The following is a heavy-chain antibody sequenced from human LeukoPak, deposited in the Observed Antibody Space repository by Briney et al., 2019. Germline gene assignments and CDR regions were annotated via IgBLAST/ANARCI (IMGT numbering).Heavy chain of an antibody. J-gene: IGHJ4*02. Sequence: SDTLSLTCTLYGDSFNDYYWRWMRQPPGKGLEWIGEINHSGGTNYSPSLWSRLTISIVTSKHQFSLQVTSVTAAYTGVYFCARVSDIMISFGGVISYFDNWGQGALVTVSS. V-gene: IGHV4-34*01. D-gene: IGHD3-16*02. CDR2: INHSGGT. CDR3: ARVSDIMISFGGVISYFDN. CDR1: GDSFNDYY.